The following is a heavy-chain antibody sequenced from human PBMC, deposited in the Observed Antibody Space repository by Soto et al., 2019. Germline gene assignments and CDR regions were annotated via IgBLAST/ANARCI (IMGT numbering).Heavy chain of an antibody. J-gene: IGHJ2*01. CDR2: ISGSGDST. CDR3: AKSAGGYCSTTTCAGNFGYFDL. CDR1: GFTFSSYA. Sequence: EVQLLESGGGLVQPGGSLRLSCAASGFTFSSYAMSWVRQAPGKGLEWVSGISGSGDSTYYADSVKGRFTISRDNSKSTLYLQMNSLRADDPAVYYCAKSAGGYCSTTTCAGNFGYFDLWGRGTLVTVSS. D-gene: IGHD2-2*01. V-gene: IGHV3-23*01.